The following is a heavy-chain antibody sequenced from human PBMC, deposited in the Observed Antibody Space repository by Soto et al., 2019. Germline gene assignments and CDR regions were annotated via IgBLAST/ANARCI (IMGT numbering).Heavy chain of an antibody. CDR1: GFTFASSA. J-gene: IGHJ4*02. CDR2: ISADSGNT. CDR3: ARDVPGIAVAGTV. Sequence: ASVKVSCKASGFTFASSAMQWVRQARGQGLEWIGWISADSGNTNYAQKFQDRVTMTTDTSTSTAYMELRSLRSDDTAVYYCARDVPGIAVAGTVWGQGTLVTVSS. D-gene: IGHD6-19*01. V-gene: IGHV1-18*01.